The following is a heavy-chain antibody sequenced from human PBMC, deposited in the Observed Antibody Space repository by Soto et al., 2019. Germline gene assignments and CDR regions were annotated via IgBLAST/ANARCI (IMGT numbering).Heavy chain of an antibody. CDR3: AKSDSSSWYGGDYYYYYYMDV. V-gene: IGHV3-7*01. D-gene: IGHD6-13*01. Sequence: GGSLRLSCAASGFTFSSYWMSWVRQAPGKGLEWVANIKQDGSEKYYVDSVKGRFTISRDNAKNSRYLQMNSLRAEDTAVYYCAKSDSSSWYGGDYYYYYYMDVWGKGTTVTVSS. CDR2: IKQDGSEK. J-gene: IGHJ6*03. CDR1: GFTFSSYW.